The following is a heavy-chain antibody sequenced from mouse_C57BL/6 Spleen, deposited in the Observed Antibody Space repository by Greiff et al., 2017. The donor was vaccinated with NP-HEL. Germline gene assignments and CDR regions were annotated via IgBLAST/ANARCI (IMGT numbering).Heavy chain of an antibody. D-gene: IGHD2-5*01. Sequence: QVQLQQSGAELVRPGTSVKLSCKASGYTFTSYWMHWVKQRPGQGLEWIGVIDPSDSYPNYNQKFKGKATLTVDTSSSTAYMQLSSLTSEDSAVYYCARGYYSNPTDYWGQGTSVTVSS. CDR3: ARGYYSNPTDY. J-gene: IGHJ4*01. CDR1: GYTFTSYW. CDR2: IDPSDSYP. V-gene: IGHV1-59*01.